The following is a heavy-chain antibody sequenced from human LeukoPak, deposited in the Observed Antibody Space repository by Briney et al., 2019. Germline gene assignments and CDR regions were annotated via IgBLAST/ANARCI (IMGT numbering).Heavy chain of an antibody. V-gene: IGHV3-7*01. CDR3: ARGRGIGA. CDR1: GFTFSSYW. Sequence: PGGSLRLSCAASGFTFSSYWMSWVRQAPGKGLEWVANINEDGSEKCYVDSVKGRCTISRDNAKKSLSLQMNSLRAEDMGVYYCARGRGIGAGGEGTTVTVSS. CDR2: INEDGSEK. J-gene: IGHJ6*04.